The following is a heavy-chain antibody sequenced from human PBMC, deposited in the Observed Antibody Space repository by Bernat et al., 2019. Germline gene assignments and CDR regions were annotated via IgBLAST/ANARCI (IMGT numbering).Heavy chain of an antibody. CDR1: GGSISSYY. V-gene: IGHV4-59*01. CDR2: IYYSGST. CDR3: AGTYYDILTNGP. J-gene: IGHJ5*02. D-gene: IGHD3-9*01. Sequence: QVQLQESGPGLVKPSETLSLTCTVSGGSISSYYWSWIRQPPGKGLEWIGYIYYSGSTNYNPSLKSRVTISVDTSKNQFSLKLSSVTAADTAVYYCAGTYYDILTNGPWGQGTLVTVSS.